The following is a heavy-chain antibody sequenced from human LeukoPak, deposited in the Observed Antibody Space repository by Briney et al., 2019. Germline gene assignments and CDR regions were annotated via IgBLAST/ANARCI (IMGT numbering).Heavy chain of an antibody. CDR3: AKGHADSPMARGVSEFDC. CDR1: GYRFTSYW. Sequence: GESLKISCKGSGYRFTSYWIGWVRQMPGKGLEWMGIIYPGDSDTRYSPSFQGQVTISADKSISTAYLQWSSLKASDTAMYYCAKGHADSPMARGVSEFDCWGQGTLVTVSS. D-gene: IGHD5-18*01. J-gene: IGHJ4*02. CDR2: IYPGDSDT. V-gene: IGHV5-51*01.